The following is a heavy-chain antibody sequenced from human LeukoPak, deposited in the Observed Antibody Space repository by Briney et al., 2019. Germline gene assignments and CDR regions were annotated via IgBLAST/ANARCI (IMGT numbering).Heavy chain of an antibody. CDR2: INHSGSP. CDR1: GGSFSGYN. J-gene: IGHJ5*02. CDR3: ARDGGVAPHNWFDP. Sequence: PSETLSLTCAVYGGSFSGYNWSWIRQPPGKGLEWIGEINHSGSPSYKPSLKSRVIISVDTSKNQFSLKLSSVTAADTAVYYCARDGGVAPHNWFDPWGQGTLVTVSS. D-gene: IGHD2-8*02. V-gene: IGHV4-34*01.